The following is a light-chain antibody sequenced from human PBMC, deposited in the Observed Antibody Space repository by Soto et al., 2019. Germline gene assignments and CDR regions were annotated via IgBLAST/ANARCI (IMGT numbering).Light chain of an antibody. V-gene: IGKV3-20*01. J-gene: IGKJ1*01. Sequence: CRASQRVTTSYLAWFQQKPGQPPRVLIHGASSRANGVPDRFSGSGSGTYFTLTISSYEPEVLSPYSCQTALPFSRVGHQTMVDNK. CDR1: QRVTTSY. CDR3: QTALPFSR. CDR2: GAS.